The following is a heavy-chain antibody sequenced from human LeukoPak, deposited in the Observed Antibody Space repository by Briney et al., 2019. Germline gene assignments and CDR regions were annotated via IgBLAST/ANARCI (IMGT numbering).Heavy chain of an antibody. D-gene: IGHD6-13*01. Sequence: PSETLSLTCAVYGGSFSGYYWSWIRQPPGKGLEWIGEINRSGSTNYNPSLKSRVTISVDTSKNQFSLKLSSVTAADTAVYYCARGVGSSSWPKYYYYGMDVWGQGTTVTVSS. J-gene: IGHJ6*02. CDR2: INRSGST. CDR1: GGSFSGYY. CDR3: ARGVGSSSWPKYYYYGMDV. V-gene: IGHV4-34*01.